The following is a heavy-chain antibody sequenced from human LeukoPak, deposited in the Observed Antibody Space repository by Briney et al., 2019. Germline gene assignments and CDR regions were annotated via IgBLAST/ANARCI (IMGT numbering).Heavy chain of an antibody. D-gene: IGHD4-17*01. V-gene: IGHV4-59*08. J-gene: IGHJ3*02. CDR2: VYYSGST. Sequence: PSETLSLTCTVSGGSISSYYWSWIRQPPGKGPEWIGYVYYSGSTNYNPSLKSRVTISVDTSKNQFSLKLSSVTAADTAVYYCARLYGDHGAFDIWGQGTMVTVSS. CDR1: GGSISSYY. CDR3: ARLYGDHGAFDI.